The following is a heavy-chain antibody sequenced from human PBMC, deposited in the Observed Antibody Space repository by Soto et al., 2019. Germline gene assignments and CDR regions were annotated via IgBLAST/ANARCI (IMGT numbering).Heavy chain of an antibody. CDR2: IYYSGST. D-gene: IGHD3-16*01. Sequence: QLQLQESGPGLVKPSETLSLTCTVSGGSISSSSYYWGWIRQPPGKGLEWIGSIYYSGSTYYNPSCKSRATITVDASKNQFSLKLSTVTAADTAVYYCARLRFGAVLPAWYFDLWGRGTLVTVSS. CDR3: ARLRFGAVLPAWYFDL. V-gene: IGHV4-39*01. J-gene: IGHJ2*01. CDR1: GGSISSSSYY.